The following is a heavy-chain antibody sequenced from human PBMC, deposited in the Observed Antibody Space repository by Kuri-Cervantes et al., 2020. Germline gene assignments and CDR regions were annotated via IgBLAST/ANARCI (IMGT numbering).Heavy chain of an antibody. J-gene: IGHJ6*01. CDR1: GFTFSSYG. CDR2: ISYDGSNK. CDR3: AKDIGYCSSTSCYTDYYYGMDV. Sequence: GESLKISCAASGFTFSSYGMHWVRQAPGKGLEWVVVISYDGSNKYYADSVKGRFTISRDNSKNTLYLQMNSLRAEDTAVYYCAKDIGYCSSTSCYTDYYYGMDVWGQGTTVT. V-gene: IGHV3-30*18. D-gene: IGHD2-2*02.